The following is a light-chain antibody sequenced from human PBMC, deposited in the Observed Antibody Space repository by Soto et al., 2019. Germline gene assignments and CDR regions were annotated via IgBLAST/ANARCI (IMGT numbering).Light chain of an antibody. Sequence: PVKRGTLYARASESVTDYLAWYQQKPGQAPRLLVYDVSNRAAGIPTRFSGGGSGTDFTLTISNVEPEDFAVYYCQQRSDWPWTFGQGSKV. CDR1: ESVTDY. J-gene: IGKJ1*01. V-gene: IGKV3-11*01. CDR3: QQRSDWPWT. CDR2: DVS.